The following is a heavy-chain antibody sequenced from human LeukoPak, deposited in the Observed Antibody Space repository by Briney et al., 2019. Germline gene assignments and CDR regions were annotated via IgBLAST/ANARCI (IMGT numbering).Heavy chain of an antibody. CDR1: GGSLENNH. Sequence: SGTLSLTCAVSGGSLENNHWAWIRLPAGKGLEWIGRLHVSGNTNFNPSLKSRVTISVDTSKNQFSLKMTSMTAADTAVYFCARDPLRSSFDFWGQGILVTVAP. CDR3: ARDPLRSSFDF. CDR2: LHVSGNT. V-gene: IGHV4-4*07. J-gene: IGHJ4*02. D-gene: IGHD1-26*01.